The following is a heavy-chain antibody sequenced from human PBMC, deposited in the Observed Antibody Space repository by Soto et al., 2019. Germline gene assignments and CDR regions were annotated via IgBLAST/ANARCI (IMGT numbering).Heavy chain of an antibody. V-gene: IGHV3-30*18. CDR3: AKVDGSGSHYYYYYYMDV. J-gene: IGHJ6*03. CDR2: ISYDGSNK. CDR1: GFTFSSYG. Sequence: GGSLRLSCAASGFTFSSYGMHWVRQAPGKGLEWVAVISYDGSNKYYADSVKGRFTISRDNSKNTLYLQMNSLRAEDTAVYYCAKVDGSGSHYYYYYYMDVWGKGTTVTVSS. D-gene: IGHD3-10*01.